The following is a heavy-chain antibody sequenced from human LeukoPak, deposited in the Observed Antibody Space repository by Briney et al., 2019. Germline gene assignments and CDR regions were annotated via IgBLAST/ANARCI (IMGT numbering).Heavy chain of an antibody. CDR2: IWYDGSNK. J-gene: IGHJ4*02. CDR3: ARAGYCSGGTCVYYFDY. D-gene: IGHD2-15*01. V-gene: IGHV3-33*01. Sequence: GGSLRLSCAASGFTFDSYAMHWVRQAPGKGLEWVAVIWYDGSNKYYADSVKGRFTISRDNSKNTLYLQMNSLRAEDTAVYYCARAGYCSGGTCVYYFDYWGQGTLVTFSS. CDR1: GFTFDSYA.